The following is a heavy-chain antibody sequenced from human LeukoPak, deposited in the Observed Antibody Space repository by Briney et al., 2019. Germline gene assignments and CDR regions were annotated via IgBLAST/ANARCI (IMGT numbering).Heavy chain of an antibody. CDR2: INWKGIRT. CDR3: ARAPLTRYWYESSFDHDTFYYYMDV. CDR1: GFRFDDYG. J-gene: IGHJ6*03. Sequence: PEGSLRLSCAASGFRFDDYGMSWVRQAPGKGLGWVSGINWKGIRTGYADSVKGRFTISRDNAKNSLYLQMNSLRAEDTAFYYCARAPLTRYWYESSFDHDTFYYYMDVWGKGTTVTVSS. D-gene: IGHD3-22*01. V-gene: IGHV3-20*04.